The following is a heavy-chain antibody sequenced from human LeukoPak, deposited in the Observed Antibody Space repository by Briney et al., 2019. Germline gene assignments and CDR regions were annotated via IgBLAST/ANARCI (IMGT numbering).Heavy chain of an antibody. CDR1: GGTFSSSG. CDR2: IIPLFGST. V-gene: IGHV1-69*01. J-gene: IGHJ4*02. CDR3: ATVKGNYFSS. Sequence: ASVKVSCKASGGTFSSSGLSWVRQAPGQGPEWMGGIIPLFGSTDYAQNFQGRLTITADESMNTAYMDLSSLRSKDTAVYYCATVKGNYFSSWGQGTLVTVSS.